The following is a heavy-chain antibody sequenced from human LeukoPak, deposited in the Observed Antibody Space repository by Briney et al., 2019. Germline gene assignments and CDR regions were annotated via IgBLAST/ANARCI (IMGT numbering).Heavy chain of an antibody. CDR3: AKDQQSISYSP. Sequence: PGGSLRLSCAASGFTFDDYGMSWVRQAPGKGLEWISTISGSGGGTCYVDSVKGRFTISRDNSKNTLYLQMNSLRAEDTAIYYCAKDQQSISYSPWGQGTLVTVSS. CDR2: ISGSGGGT. CDR1: GFTFDDYG. V-gene: IGHV3-23*01. D-gene: IGHD4-11*01. J-gene: IGHJ5*02.